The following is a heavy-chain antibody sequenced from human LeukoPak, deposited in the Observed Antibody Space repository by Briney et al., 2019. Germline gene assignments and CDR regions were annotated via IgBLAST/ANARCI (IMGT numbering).Heavy chain of an antibody. Sequence: PGGSLRLSCAASGFTFSDYYMSWIRQAPWKGLEWVSYISSSSSYTNYADSLKGRFTISRDNAKNTLYLQMNSLRTEDTAVYYCARPETQYSSGLDGFDIWGQGTMVTVSS. V-gene: IGHV3-11*06. J-gene: IGHJ3*02. D-gene: IGHD6-19*01. CDR1: GFTFSDYY. CDR2: ISSSSSYT. CDR3: ARPETQYSSGLDGFDI.